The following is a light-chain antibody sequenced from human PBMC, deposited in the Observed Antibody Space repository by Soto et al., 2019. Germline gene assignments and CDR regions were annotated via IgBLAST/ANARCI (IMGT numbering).Light chain of an antibody. Sequence: IVLTQSPGTLSLSPGERATLSCRASQSVSSSYLAWSQQRTGQAPRLLIFGSSNRATGIPDRFSGSGSGTDFSLSISRLEAEDFAVYYGQQYASSPLLTFGGGTKVDI. J-gene: IGKJ4*01. CDR2: GSS. CDR3: QQYASSPLLT. CDR1: QSVSSSY. V-gene: IGKV3-20*01.